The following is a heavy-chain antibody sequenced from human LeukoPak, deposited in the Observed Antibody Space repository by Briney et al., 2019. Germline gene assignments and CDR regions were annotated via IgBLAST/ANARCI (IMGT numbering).Heavy chain of an antibody. Sequence: SGTLSLTCPVSGGSISSYYCSWSRQPAGKGLGGIGRIHNTGRANYNPSLKRRVTMSVDTSQNPFSLKASSVTAPDTAVYYCARRGVPVVRGWFDPWGQGTLVTVSS. J-gene: IGHJ5*02. D-gene: IGHD3-10*01. V-gene: IGHV4-4*07. CDR1: GGSISSYY. CDR3: ARRGVPVVRGWFDP. CDR2: IHNTGRA.